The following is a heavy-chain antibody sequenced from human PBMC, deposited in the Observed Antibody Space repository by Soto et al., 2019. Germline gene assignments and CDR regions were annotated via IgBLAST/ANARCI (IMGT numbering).Heavy chain of an antibody. Sequence: PSEALSVTCTVPGGSISSSSYYWGWIRQPPGKGLEWIGSIYYSGSTYYNPSLKSRVTISVDTSKNQFSLKLSSVTAADTAVYYCARRFAYYDSSCYKDYYGMDVWGQGATVTVSS. V-gene: IGHV4-39*01. CDR2: IYYSGST. CDR3: ARRFAYYDSSCYKDYYGMDV. CDR1: GGSISSSSYY. D-gene: IGHD3-22*01. J-gene: IGHJ6*02.